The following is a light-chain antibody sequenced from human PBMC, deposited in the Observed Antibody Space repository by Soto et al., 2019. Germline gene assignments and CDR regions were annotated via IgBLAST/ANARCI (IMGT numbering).Light chain of an antibody. J-gene: IGKJ3*01. CDR1: QSISSY. V-gene: IGKV1-39*01. Sequence: DIQMTQSPSSLSASVGDRVTITCRASQSISSYLNWYQQKPGKAPKLLIYAASSLQSGVPSRFSGSGSGTDFTLTISSLQPEDFATYYCQQSYNRGFTFGPGTKVDIK. CDR3: QQSYNRGFT. CDR2: AAS.